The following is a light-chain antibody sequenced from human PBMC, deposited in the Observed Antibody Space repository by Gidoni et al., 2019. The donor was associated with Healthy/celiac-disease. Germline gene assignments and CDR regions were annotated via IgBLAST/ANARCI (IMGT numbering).Light chain of an antibody. CDR1: QSISSY. J-gene: IGKJ3*01. CDR3: QQSYSTPLFT. CDR2: AAS. Sequence: DIQMTQSPSSLSASVGDRVTITCRASQSISSYLNWYQQKPGKAPKLLIYAASSLQSGVPSRFSGSGSWTDFTLTISSLQPEDFATYYCQQSYSTPLFTFGPXTKVDIK. V-gene: IGKV1-39*01.